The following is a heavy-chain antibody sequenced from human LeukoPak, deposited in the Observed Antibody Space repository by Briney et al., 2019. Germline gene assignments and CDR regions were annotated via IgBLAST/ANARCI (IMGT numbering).Heavy chain of an antibody. J-gene: IGHJ4*02. CDR2: ISSSSSYI. Sequence: GGSLRLSCAASGFTFSSYSMNWVRQAPGKGLEWVSSISSSSSYIYYADSVKGRFTISRDNAKNSLYLQMNSLRAEDTAVYYCARGFGYYYDSSGYPTYFDYWGQGNLVTVSS. V-gene: IGHV3-21*01. CDR1: GFTFSSYS. D-gene: IGHD3-22*01. CDR3: ARGFGYYYDSSGYPTYFDY.